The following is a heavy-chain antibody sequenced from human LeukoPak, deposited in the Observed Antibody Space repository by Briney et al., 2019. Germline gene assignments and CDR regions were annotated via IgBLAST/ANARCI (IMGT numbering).Heavy chain of an antibody. CDR2: ISDSGGST. CDR1: GFTFSSYG. Sequence: PGGSLRLSCEASGFTFSSYGMSWVRQAPGKGLEWVSSISDSGGSTYYADSVKGRFTISRDNSKNTLYVQMNSLRAEDTAVYYCAKDRLRVARGYDYWGQGTLVTVSS. J-gene: IGHJ4*02. CDR3: AKDRLRVARGYDY. V-gene: IGHV3-23*01. D-gene: IGHD3-10*01.